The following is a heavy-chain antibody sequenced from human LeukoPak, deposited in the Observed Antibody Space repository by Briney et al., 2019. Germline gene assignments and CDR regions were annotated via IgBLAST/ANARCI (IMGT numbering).Heavy chain of an antibody. CDR2: ISYDGSNK. V-gene: IGHV3-30-3*01. Sequence: PGGSLRLSCAASGFTFRSYAMHWVRQAPGKGLEWVAVISYDGSNKYYADSVKGRFTISRDNSKNTLYLQMNSLRAEDTAVYYCARGEQQLVLYYWGQGTLVTVSS. D-gene: IGHD6-13*01. J-gene: IGHJ4*02. CDR1: GFTFRSYA. CDR3: ARGEQQLVLYY.